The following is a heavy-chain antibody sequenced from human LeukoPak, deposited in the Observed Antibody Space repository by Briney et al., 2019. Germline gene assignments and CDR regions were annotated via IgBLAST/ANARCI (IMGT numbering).Heavy chain of an antibody. V-gene: IGHV3-23*01. CDR3: ARASPSSTSCYAV. J-gene: IGHJ4*02. CDR1: GFTFSSYA. D-gene: IGHD2-2*01. Sequence: GGSLRLSCAASGFTFSSYAMSWVRQAPGKGLEWVSAISGSGGSTYYADSVKGRFAISRDNAKNSLYLQMNSLRAEDTAVYYCARASPSSTSCYAVWGQGTLVTVSS. CDR2: ISGSGGST.